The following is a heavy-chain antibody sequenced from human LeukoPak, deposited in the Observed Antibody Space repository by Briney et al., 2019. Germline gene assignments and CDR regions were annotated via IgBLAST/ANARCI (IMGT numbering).Heavy chain of an antibody. D-gene: IGHD1-26*01. CDR2: IRSSGSNM. CDR3: ARDGLSGEQAFDAFDI. V-gene: IGHV3-48*03. CDR1: GFTFRSYE. Sequence: GGSLRLSCAASGFTFRSYEMSWVRQAPGKGLEWIAYIRSSGSNMYYADYVRGRFSISRDNAKDSLYLQMNSLRAEDTAIYYCARDGLSGEQAFDAFDIWGQGTMVTVSS. J-gene: IGHJ3*02.